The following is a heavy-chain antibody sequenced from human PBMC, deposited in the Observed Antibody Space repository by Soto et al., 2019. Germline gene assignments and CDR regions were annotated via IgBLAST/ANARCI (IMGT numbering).Heavy chain of an antibody. J-gene: IGHJ4*02. CDR1: GGSFSGYY. D-gene: IGHD5-12*01. CDR3: ARRGYSGYDFDY. CDR2: IYYSGST. V-gene: IGHV4-59*08. Sequence: SETLSLTCAVYGGSFSGYYWSWIRQPPGKGLEWIGYIYYSGSTNYNPSLKSRVTISVDTSKNQFSLKLSSVTAADTAVYYCARRGYSGYDFDYWGQGTLVTVSS.